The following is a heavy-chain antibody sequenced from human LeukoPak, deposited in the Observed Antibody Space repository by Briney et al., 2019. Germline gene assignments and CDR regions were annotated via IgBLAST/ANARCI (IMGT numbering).Heavy chain of an antibody. CDR2: IWYDGSKK. Sequence: PGGSLRLSCAASGYTFNSYGLHWVRQAPGKGLEWLADIWYDGSKKYYADSVKGRFTISRDDSKSTLYLQMNSLRAEDTAVYYCARRWAGTNPFDYWGQGTLVTVSS. V-gene: IGHV3-33*01. CDR1: GYTFNSYG. D-gene: IGHD1-1*01. J-gene: IGHJ4*02. CDR3: ARRWAGTNPFDY.